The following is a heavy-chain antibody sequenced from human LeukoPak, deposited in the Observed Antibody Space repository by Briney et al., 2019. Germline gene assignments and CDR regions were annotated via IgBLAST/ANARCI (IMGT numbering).Heavy chain of an antibody. D-gene: IGHD6-13*01. CDR1: EFTFSSYS. CDR3: ARVGSYWGYSSSWYDY. V-gene: IGHV3-21*01. CDR2: ISSSSSYI. Sequence: PGGSLRLSCAASEFTFSSYSMNWVRQAPGKGLEWVSSISSSSSYIYYADSVKGRFTISRDNAKNSLYLQMNSLRAEDTAVYYCARVGSYWGYSSSWYDYWGQGTLVTVSS. J-gene: IGHJ4*02.